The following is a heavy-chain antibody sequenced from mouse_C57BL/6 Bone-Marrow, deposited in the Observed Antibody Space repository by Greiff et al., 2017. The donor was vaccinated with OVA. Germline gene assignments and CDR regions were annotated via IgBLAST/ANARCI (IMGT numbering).Heavy chain of an antibody. V-gene: IGHV1-72*01. CDR3: ARVCDPWYFDV. J-gene: IGHJ1*03. Sequence: VQLQQPGAELVKPGASVKLSCKASGYTFTSYWMHWVKQRPGRGLEWIGRIDPNSGGTKYNEKFKSKATLTVDKPSSTTYMQLSSLTSEDSAVINCARVCDPWYFDVWGTGTTVTVSA. CDR1: GYTFTSYW. CDR2: IDPNSGGT.